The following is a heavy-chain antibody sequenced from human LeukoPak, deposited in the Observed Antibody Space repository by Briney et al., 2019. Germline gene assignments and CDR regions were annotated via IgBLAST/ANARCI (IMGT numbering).Heavy chain of an antibody. CDR3: ARDHYDILTGYDAFDI. D-gene: IGHD3-9*01. J-gene: IGHJ3*02. CDR2: INWNGGST. CDR1: GFTFDDYG. V-gene: IGHV3-20*04. Sequence: PGGSLRLSCAASGFTFDDYGMSWVRQAPGKGLEWVSGINWNGGSTGYADSVKGRFTISRDNAKNSLYLQMNSLRAEDTALYYCARDHYDILTGYDAFDIWSQGTMVTVSS.